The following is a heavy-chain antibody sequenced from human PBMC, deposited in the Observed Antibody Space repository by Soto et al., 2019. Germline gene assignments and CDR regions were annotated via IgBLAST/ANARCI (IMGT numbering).Heavy chain of an antibody. CDR2: IYYSGST. CDR3: ASAYSTSQYGFDF. Sequence: PSETLSLTCTVSGGSISSYYWSWIRQPPGKGLEWIGYIYYSGSTKYNPSLKSRVTISVDTSKNQFSLRLSSVTAADTAVYYCASAYSTSQYGFDFWGQGTMVTVS. CDR1: GGSISSYY. D-gene: IGHD6-6*01. V-gene: IGHV4-59*01. J-gene: IGHJ3*01.